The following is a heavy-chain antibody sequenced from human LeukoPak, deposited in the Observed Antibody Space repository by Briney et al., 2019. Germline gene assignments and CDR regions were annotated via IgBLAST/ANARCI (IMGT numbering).Heavy chain of an antibody. CDR2: INHSGST. J-gene: IGHJ4*02. Sequence: SETLSLTSAVYGGSFSGYYWSWIRQPPGKGLEWIGEINHSGSTNYNPSLKSRVTISVDTSKNQFSLKLSSVTAADTAVYYCARGYYSSSSSRFDFWGQGTLVTVSS. CDR3: ARGYYSSSSSRFDF. V-gene: IGHV4-34*01. D-gene: IGHD6-6*01. CDR1: GGSFSGYY.